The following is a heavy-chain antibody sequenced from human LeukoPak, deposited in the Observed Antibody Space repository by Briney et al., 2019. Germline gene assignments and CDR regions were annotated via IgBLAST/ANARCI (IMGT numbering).Heavy chain of an antibody. D-gene: IGHD3-16*02. CDR1: GFTFSSYE. V-gene: IGHV3-48*03. Sequence: GGSLRLSCAASGFTFSSYEMNWVRQAPGKGLEWVSYISSSGSTIYYADSVKGRFTISRDNAKNSLYLQMNSLRAEDTAVYYCARDLQEITFGGVIVIPGLFDYWGQGTLVTVSS. CDR2: ISSSGSTI. J-gene: IGHJ4*02. CDR3: ARDLQEITFGGVIVIPGLFDY.